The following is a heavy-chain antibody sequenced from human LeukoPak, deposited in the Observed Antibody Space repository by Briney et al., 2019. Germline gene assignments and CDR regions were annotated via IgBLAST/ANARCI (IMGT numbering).Heavy chain of an antibody. Sequence: SETLSLTCTVSGGFISSYYWSWIRQPPGKGLEWIGYNYHRGTTNSNPSLKGRVSISIDTSKNQFSLRLSSVTAADTAVYYCARGGEGYFYYYGMDVWGQGTTVTVSS. CDR1: GGFISSYY. CDR3: ARGGEGYFYYYGMDV. J-gene: IGHJ6*02. D-gene: IGHD3-10*01. V-gene: IGHV4-59*01. CDR2: NYHRGTT.